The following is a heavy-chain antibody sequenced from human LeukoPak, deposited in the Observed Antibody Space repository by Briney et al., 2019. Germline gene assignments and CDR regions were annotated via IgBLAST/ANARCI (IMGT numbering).Heavy chain of an antibody. CDR2: ISGSGGST. CDR3: AKGVYYYDSSGYYLN. V-gene: IGHV3-23*01. D-gene: IGHD3-22*01. CDR1: GFTFSSYA. Sequence: GGSLRLSCAASGFTFSSYAMSWARQAPGKGLEWVSAISGSGGSTYYADSVKGRFTISRDNSKNTLYLQMNSLRAEDTAVYYCAKGVYYYDSSGYYLNWGQGTLVTVSS. J-gene: IGHJ4*02.